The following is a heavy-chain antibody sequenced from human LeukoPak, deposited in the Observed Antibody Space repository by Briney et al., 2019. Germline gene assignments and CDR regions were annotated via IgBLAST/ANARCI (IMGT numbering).Heavy chain of an antibody. D-gene: IGHD6-19*01. V-gene: IGHV3-23*01. CDR2: ISGDGSST. CDR1: GFTFSNYA. CDR3: AVQKQGSSGWYREYYFDY. Sequence: PGGSLRLSCAASGFTFSNYAMSWVRQAPGKGMEWVSAISGDGSSTYYADSVKGRFTISRDNAKNSLYLQMNSLRAEDTAVYYCAVQKQGSSGWYREYYFDYWGQGTLVTVSS. J-gene: IGHJ4*02.